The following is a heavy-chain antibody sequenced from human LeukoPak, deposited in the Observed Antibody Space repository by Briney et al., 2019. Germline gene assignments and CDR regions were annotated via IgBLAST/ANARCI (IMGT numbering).Heavy chain of an antibody. CDR2: IYTSGST. CDR3: AREESGYSYGGYYYYYVDV. J-gene: IGHJ6*03. Sequence: SETLSLTCTVSGGSISSYYWSWIRQPAGKGLEWIGRIYTSGSTNYNPSLKSRVTMSVDTSKNQFSLKLSSVTAADTAVYYCAREESGYSYGGYYYYYVDVWGKGTTVTVSS. CDR1: GGSISSYY. V-gene: IGHV4-4*07. D-gene: IGHD5-18*01.